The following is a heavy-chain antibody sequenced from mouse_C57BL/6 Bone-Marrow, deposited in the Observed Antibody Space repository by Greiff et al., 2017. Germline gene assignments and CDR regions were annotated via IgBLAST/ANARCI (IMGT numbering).Heavy chain of an antibody. Sequence: VQLQQSGPELVKPGASVKISCKASGYSFTDYNMNWVKQSNGKSLEWIGVINPNYGTPSYNQKLKGKATLTVDQSSSTAYMQLNSLTSENAAVDYCARGEGYYYGSSPFAYWGQGTLVTVSA. V-gene: IGHV1-39*01. CDR1: GYSFTDYN. J-gene: IGHJ3*01. CDR2: INPNYGTP. D-gene: IGHD1-1*01. CDR3: ARGEGYYYGSSPFAY.